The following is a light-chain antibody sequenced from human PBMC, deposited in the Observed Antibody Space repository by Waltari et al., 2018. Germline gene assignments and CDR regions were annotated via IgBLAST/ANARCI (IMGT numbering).Light chain of an antibody. CDR1: QDIGTY. CDR3: QQLHTYPLT. J-gene: IGKJ4*01. V-gene: IGKV1-9*01. Sequence: DIQLTQSPSFLSASVGHRVTVTCRASQDIGTYLAWYQKKPGKAPHLLIYAASSLHTGVPSRFSAGGSGTLFTLTINRLQPEDFATYYCQQLHTYPLTFGGGTEVEL. CDR2: AAS.